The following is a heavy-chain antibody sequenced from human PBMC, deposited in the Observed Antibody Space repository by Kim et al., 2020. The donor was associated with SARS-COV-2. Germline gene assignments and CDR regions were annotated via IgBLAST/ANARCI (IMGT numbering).Heavy chain of an antibody. D-gene: IGHD6-6*01. Sequence: ASVKVSCKASGYTFTSYAMNWVRQAPGQGLEWMGWINTNTGNPTYAQGFTGRFVFSLDTSVSTAYLQISSIKAEDTAVYYCARDRSIAARRENWFDPWGQGTLVTVSS. V-gene: IGHV7-4-1*02. CDR3: ARDRSIAARRENWFDP. CDR2: INTNTGNP. CDR1: GYTFTSYA. J-gene: IGHJ5*02.